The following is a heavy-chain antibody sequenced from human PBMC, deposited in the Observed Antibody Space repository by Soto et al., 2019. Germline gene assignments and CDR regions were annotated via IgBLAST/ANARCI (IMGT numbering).Heavy chain of an antibody. CDR1: GDSISSADYY. CDR2: IFYSGTT. D-gene: IGHD1-1*01. Sequence: SETLSLTCTVSGDSISSADYYWSWIRQTPGKGLEWIGHIFYSGTTYYSPSLKSRLTISVDTSKNHFSLRLTSVTATDTAVYYCARDLWVEPELYYYGMDVWGQGTTVTVSS. V-gene: IGHV4-30-4*01. CDR3: ARDLWVEPELYYYGMDV. J-gene: IGHJ6*02.